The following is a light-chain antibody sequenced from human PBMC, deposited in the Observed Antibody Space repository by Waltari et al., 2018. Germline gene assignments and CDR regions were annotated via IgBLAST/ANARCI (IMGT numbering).Light chain of an antibody. CDR2: DVL. V-gene: IGLV2-14*02. CDR1: SSDVGTYNL. CDR3: SSYSSTNTPVL. Sequence: QSALTQPASVSGSPGQSITISCTGTSSDVGTYNLVSWYQQHPGKPPKLMIFDVLNRPSGVSSRFSGSKSGKTASLTISGLQSEDEADYYCSSYSSTNTPVLFGGGTKLTVL. J-gene: IGLJ2*01.